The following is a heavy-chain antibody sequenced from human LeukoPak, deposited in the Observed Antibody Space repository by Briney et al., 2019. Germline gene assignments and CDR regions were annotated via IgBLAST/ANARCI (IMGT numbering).Heavy chain of an antibody. Sequence: GASVKVSCKASGYTFTSYYIHWVRQAPGQGLEWMGIINPSGGTTSYVQKFQGRVTMTRDTSTSTVYMELSSLRSEDTAVYYCAKSGSLILGAFDIWGQGTMVTVSS. V-gene: IGHV1-46*01. D-gene: IGHD1-26*01. CDR3: AKSGSLILGAFDI. CDR1: GYTFTSYY. J-gene: IGHJ3*02. CDR2: INPSGGTT.